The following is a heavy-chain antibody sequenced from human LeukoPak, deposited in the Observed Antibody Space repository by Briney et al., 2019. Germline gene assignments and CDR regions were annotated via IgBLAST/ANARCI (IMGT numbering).Heavy chain of an antibody. Sequence: GASVKVSCKASGYTITSYGISWVRQAPGQGLEWMGWISAYNGNTNYAQKLQGRVTMTTDTSTSTAYMELRSLRSDDTAVYYCARTYYYDSSGYNPNDYWGQGTLVTVSS. J-gene: IGHJ4*02. D-gene: IGHD3-22*01. CDR2: ISAYNGNT. CDR3: ARTYYYDSSGYNPNDY. CDR1: GYTITSYG. V-gene: IGHV1-18*01.